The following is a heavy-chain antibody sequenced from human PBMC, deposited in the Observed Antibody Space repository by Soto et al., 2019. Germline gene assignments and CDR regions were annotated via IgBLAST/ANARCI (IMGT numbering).Heavy chain of an antibody. CDR2: ISGSGGST. J-gene: IGHJ4*02. CDR1: GFTFSSYA. D-gene: IGHD3-3*01. Sequence: GGSLRLSCAASGFTFSSYAMSWVRQAPGKGLEWVSAISGSGGSTYYADSVKGRFTISRDNSKNTLYLQMNSLRAEDTVVYYCAKLRSLPSGYMDYWGQGTLVTVSS. V-gene: IGHV3-23*01. CDR3: AKLRSLPSGYMDY.